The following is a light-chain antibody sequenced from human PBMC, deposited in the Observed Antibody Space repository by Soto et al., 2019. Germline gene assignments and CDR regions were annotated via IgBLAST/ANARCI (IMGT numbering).Light chain of an antibody. V-gene: IGKV3D-11*02. CDR1: QSVSSR. Sequence: EIVMTQSPGTLSLSPWERATLSCRASQSVSSRLAWYQQKPGQAPRLLISGASSRATGIPDRFSGSGSGTDFTLTISSLEPEDFGVYYCQQRNYWQVTFGQGTRLEIK. CDR2: GAS. J-gene: IGKJ5*01. CDR3: QQRNYWQVT.